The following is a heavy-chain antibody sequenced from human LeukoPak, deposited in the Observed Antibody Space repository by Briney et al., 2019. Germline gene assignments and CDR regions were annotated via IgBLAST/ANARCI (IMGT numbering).Heavy chain of an antibody. Sequence: GGSLRLSCAASGFTFSNAWMSWVRQAPGKGLEWVGRVKSKTDGGTTDYAVPVKGRFTISRDDSKNTLYLQMHSLRAEDTAVYYCAKDRDYGDNTGHYWGQGTLVTVSS. D-gene: IGHD4-17*01. J-gene: IGHJ4*02. V-gene: IGHV3-15*05. CDR2: VKSKTDGGTT. CDR3: AKDRDYGDNTGHY. CDR1: GFTFSNAW.